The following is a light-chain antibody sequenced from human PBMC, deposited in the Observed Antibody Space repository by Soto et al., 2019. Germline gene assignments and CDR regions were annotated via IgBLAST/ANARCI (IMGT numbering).Light chain of an antibody. V-gene: IGLV4-69*01. J-gene: IGLJ2*01. CDR1: SGHSSYD. CDR2: LNSDGSQ. CDR3: QSWGSGIVV. Sequence: QSVLTQSPSASASLGPSVNITCTLSSGHSSYDISWHQQQPEQGPRYLMKLNSDGSQSQGDVIPDRFSGSSSGAERYLTISSLQYEDEADYYCQSWGSGIVVFGGGTKLTVL.